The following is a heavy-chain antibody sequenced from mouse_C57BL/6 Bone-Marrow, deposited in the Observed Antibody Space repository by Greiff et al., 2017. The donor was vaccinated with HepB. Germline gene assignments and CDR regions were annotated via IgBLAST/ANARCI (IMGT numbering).Heavy chain of an antibody. CDR2: ISDGGSYT. CDR1: GFTFSSYA. V-gene: IGHV5-4*01. CDR3: ARSFYYGSSYFYWYFDV. J-gene: IGHJ1*03. D-gene: IGHD1-1*01. Sequence: EVQVVESGGGLVKPGGSLKLSCAASGFTFSSYAMSWVRQTPEKRLEWVATISDGGSYTYYPDNVKGRFTISRDNAKNNLYLQMSHLKSEDTAMYYCARSFYYGSSYFYWYFDVWGTGTTVTVSS.